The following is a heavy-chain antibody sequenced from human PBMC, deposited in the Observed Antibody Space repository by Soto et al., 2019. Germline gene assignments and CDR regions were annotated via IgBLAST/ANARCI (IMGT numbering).Heavy chain of an antibody. D-gene: IGHD2-2*01. Sequence: GGSLRLSCAASGFTFSISGMHWVRQAPGKGLEWVSAVSGSGDGTYYADSVRGRFSISRDNSKNTVYLQMNSLRAEDTAVYYCVKRSGTSCPGCWFGYWGQGTSVTVSS. CDR1: GFTFSISG. J-gene: IGHJ4*02. CDR3: VKRSGTSCPGCWFGY. V-gene: IGHV3-23*01. CDR2: VSGSGDGT.